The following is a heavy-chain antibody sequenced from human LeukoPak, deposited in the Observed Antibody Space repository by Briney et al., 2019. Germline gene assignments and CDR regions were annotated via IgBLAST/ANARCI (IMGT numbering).Heavy chain of an antibody. Sequence: SETLSLTCAVYDGSFSGYYWSWIRQPPGKGLEWIGEINHSGSTNYNPSLKSRVTISLDTSKSQFSLKVRYVTAADTAVYYCARGSEGDGYNWPLDYRGQGTLVTVSS. CDR2: INHSGST. V-gene: IGHV4-34*01. CDR1: DGSFSGYY. D-gene: IGHD5-24*01. CDR3: ARGSEGDGYNWPLDY. J-gene: IGHJ4*02.